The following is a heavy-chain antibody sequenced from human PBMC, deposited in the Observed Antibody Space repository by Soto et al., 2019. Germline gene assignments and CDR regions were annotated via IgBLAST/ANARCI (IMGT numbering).Heavy chain of an antibody. D-gene: IGHD1-26*01. CDR3: ARDEGGKSTQGGNGVDV. J-gene: IGHJ6*02. Sequence: GGSLRLSCAASGFTFSGYSMNWVRQAPGKGLEWVSSISSTSTDIYYADSVKGRFTISSDNAKKSLYLQMNSLRAEDTAVYYCARDEGGKSTQGGNGVDVWGQGTTVTVSS. CDR1: GFTFSGYS. CDR2: ISSTSTDI. V-gene: IGHV3-21*01.